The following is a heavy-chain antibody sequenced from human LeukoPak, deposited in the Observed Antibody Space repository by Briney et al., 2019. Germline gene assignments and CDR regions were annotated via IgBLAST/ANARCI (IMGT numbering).Heavy chain of an antibody. CDR2: INPSGGST. CDR1: GYTFTSYY. J-gene: IGHJ4*02. V-gene: IGHV1-46*01. D-gene: IGHD6-19*01. Sequence: ASVKVSCKASGYTFTSYYMHWVRQAPGQGLEWMGIINPSGGSTSYAQRFQGRVTMTEDTSTDTAYMELSSLRSEDTAMYYCATDRISGWYYFDYWGQGTLVTVSS. CDR3: ATDRISGWYYFDY.